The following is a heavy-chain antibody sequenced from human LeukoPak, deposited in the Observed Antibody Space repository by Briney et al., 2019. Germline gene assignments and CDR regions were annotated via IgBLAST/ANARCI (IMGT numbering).Heavy chain of an antibody. CDR2: INRDGTST. CDR3: ARDSVTGDY. Sequence: GGSLRLSCAASGFTFSSYWMHWVRQAPGKGLVWVSRINRDGTSTSYADSVKGRFTISRDNAKNTVYLQMDSQRAEDTAVYYCARDSVTGDYWGQGTLVTVSS. J-gene: IGHJ4*02. D-gene: IGHD6-19*01. V-gene: IGHV3-74*01. CDR1: GFTFSSYW.